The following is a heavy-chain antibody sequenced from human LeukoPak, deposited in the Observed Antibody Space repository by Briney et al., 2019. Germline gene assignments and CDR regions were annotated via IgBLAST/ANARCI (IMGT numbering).Heavy chain of an antibody. CDR3: ATHYDFWSGYDGDAFDI. CDR2: IYYSGST. Sequence: SETLSLTCTVSGGSISSSSYYWGWIRQPPGKGLEWIGSIYYSGSTYYNPSLKSRVTISVDTSKNQFSLKLSSVTAADTAVYYCATHYDFWSGYDGDAFDIWGQGTMVTVSS. D-gene: IGHD3-3*01. J-gene: IGHJ3*02. V-gene: IGHV4-39*07. CDR1: GGSISSSSYY.